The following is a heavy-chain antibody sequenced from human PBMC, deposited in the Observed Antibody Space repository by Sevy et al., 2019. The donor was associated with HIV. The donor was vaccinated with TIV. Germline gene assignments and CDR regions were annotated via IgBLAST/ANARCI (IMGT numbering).Heavy chain of an antibody. V-gene: IGHV1-2*02. Sequence: ASVKVSCKASGYTFTGYYMHWVRQAPGQGLEWMGWINPNSGGTNYAQKFQGRVTMTRDTSISTAYMGLSRLRSDDTAVYYCARGPIGDFWGGYYNWYFDLWGRGTLVTVSS. D-gene: IGHD3-3*01. CDR3: ARGPIGDFWGGYYNWYFDL. CDR2: INPNSGGT. CDR1: GYTFTGYY. J-gene: IGHJ2*01.